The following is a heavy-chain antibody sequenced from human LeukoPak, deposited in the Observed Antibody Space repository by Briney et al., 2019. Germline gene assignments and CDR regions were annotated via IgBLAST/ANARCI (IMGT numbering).Heavy chain of an antibody. CDR3: ARDPGGTVDY. Sequence: GGSLRLSCAGSGSTFSRYWMSWVRQAPGKGLEWVSYISSSGSTIYYADSVKGRFTISRDNAKNSLYLQMNSLRAEDTAVYYCARDPGGTVDYWGQGTLVTVSS. CDR1: GSTFSRYW. CDR2: ISSSGSTI. D-gene: IGHD1-1*01. J-gene: IGHJ4*02. V-gene: IGHV3-48*04.